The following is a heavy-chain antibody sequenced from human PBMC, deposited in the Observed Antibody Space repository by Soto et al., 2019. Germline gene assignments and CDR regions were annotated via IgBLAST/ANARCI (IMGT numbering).Heavy chain of an antibody. CDR3: AHARDNWNDDYGMDA. J-gene: IGHJ6*02. CDR1: GGTFSSYA. Sequence: SVKVSCKASGGTFSSYAISWVRQAPGQGLEWMGGIIPIFGTANYAQKFQGRVTITADESTSTAYMELSSLRSEDTAVYYCAHARDNWNDDYGMDAWGQGTTVTVSS. D-gene: IGHD1-1*01. CDR2: IIPIFGTA. V-gene: IGHV1-69*13.